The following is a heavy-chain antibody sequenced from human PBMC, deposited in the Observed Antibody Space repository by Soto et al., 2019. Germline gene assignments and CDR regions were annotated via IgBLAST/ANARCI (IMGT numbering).Heavy chain of an antibody. Sequence: QVQLVQSGAEVKKPGASVKVSCKASGYTFTSYAMHWVRQAPGQRLEWMGWINAGNGNTKYSQKFQGRVTITRDTSASTAYVELSSLRSEDTAVYYCARDRGIAVAENYYFDYWGQGTLVTVSS. CDR1: GYTFTSYA. V-gene: IGHV1-3*01. CDR3: ARDRGIAVAENYYFDY. J-gene: IGHJ4*02. D-gene: IGHD6-19*01. CDR2: INAGNGNT.